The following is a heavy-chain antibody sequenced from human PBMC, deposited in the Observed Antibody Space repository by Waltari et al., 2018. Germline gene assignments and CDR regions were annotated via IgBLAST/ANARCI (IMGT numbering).Heavy chain of an antibody. D-gene: IGHD1-26*01. CDR2: IYHSGST. Sequence: QVQLQESGPGLVKPSETLSLTCAVSGYSISSGYYWGWIRQPPGKGLEWIGSIYHSGSTYYNPALKSRVTISVDTSKNQCSLKLSSVTAADTAVYYCARLPTLIPVGATDYWGQGTLVTVSS. J-gene: IGHJ4*02. V-gene: IGHV4-38-2*01. CDR1: GYSISSGYY. CDR3: ARLPTLIPVGATDY.